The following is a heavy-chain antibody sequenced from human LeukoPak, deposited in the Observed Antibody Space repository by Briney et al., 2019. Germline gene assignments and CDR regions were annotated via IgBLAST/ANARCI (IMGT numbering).Heavy chain of an antibody. V-gene: IGHV4-38-2*02. CDR3: ARGEGYFKYYMDV. CDR1: GYSITSVYY. J-gene: IGHJ6*03. CDR2: FYHSGRT. Sequence: SETLSLTCTVSGYSITSVYYCGWIRQAPGKGLEWIGNFYHSGRTYYNPSLKSRVTISIYTSKNQCSLKLSSMTAADTAMYYCARGEGYFKYYMDVWGKGTTVTVSS. D-gene: IGHD5-18*01.